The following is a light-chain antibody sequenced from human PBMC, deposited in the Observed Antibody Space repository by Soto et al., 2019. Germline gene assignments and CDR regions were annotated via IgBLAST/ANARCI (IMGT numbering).Light chain of an antibody. Sequence: AIRMTQSPSSLSAFTEARFTIPFRASQGIVIYLAWYQQKPGKAPKLLIYAASTLQSGVPSRFSGSGSGTDFTLTISFLQAEDFATYYCQQYYSYSTFGQGTKVDIK. V-gene: IGKV1-8*01. CDR1: QGIVIY. J-gene: IGKJ1*01. CDR2: AAS. CDR3: QQYYSYST.